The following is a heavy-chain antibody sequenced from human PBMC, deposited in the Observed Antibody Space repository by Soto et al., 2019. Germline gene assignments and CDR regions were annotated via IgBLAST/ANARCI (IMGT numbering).Heavy chain of an antibody. D-gene: IGHD2-15*01. CDR3: ARCSVVVVAATPENWFDP. J-gene: IGHJ5*02. V-gene: IGHV5-51*01. CDR2: IYPGDSDT. CDR1: GCSLTSYW. Sequence: EVQLVQSEAEVKKPGESLKISCKGSGCSLTSYWSGWVRQMPGKGLEWIGIIYPGDSDTRYSPSFQGQVTISADKSISTAYLQWSSLKASDTAMYYCARCSVVVVAATPENWFDPWGQGTLVTVSS.